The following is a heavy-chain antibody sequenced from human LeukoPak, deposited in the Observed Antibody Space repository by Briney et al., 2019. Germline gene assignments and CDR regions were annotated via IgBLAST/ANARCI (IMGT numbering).Heavy chain of an antibody. Sequence: SETLSPTCTVSGGSISSYYWSWIRQPPGKGLEWIGYIYYSGSTNYNPSLKSRVTISVDTSKNQFSLKLSSVTAADTAVYYCARVYYDFWSGYYTEEYYFDYWGQGTLVTVSS. V-gene: IGHV4-59*01. CDR2: IYYSGST. CDR3: ARVYYDFWSGYYTEEYYFDY. CDR1: GGSISSYY. D-gene: IGHD3-3*01. J-gene: IGHJ4*02.